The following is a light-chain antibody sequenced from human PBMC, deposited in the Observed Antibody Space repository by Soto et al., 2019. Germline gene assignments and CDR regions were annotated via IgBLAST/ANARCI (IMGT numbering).Light chain of an antibody. CDR3: QQYNNWPRGT. Sequence: EIVLTQSPATLSLSPGDRATLSCRASQSVSSNLAWYQQKPGQAPRLLIYGASTRATGIPARFSGSGSGTEFTLTVSSLQSEDFAVYYCQQYNNWPRGTFGQGTKVDIK. V-gene: IGKV3-15*01. J-gene: IGKJ1*01. CDR1: QSVSSN. CDR2: GAS.